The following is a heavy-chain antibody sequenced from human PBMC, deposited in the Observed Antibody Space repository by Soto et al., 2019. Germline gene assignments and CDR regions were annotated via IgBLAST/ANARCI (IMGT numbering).Heavy chain of an antibody. J-gene: IGHJ4*02. Sequence: PSETLSLACSVSGDTIRSNVYYWSWIRQPPGKGLEWIATVHYSGSTYYTPSLKSRVTISADTSKNQFSLRLNSVTAADTAVYYCARQHYYDSSGYYTWNWGQGTLVTVSS. V-gene: IGHV4-39*01. CDR3: ARQHYYDSSGYYTWN. CDR1: GDTIRSNVYY. D-gene: IGHD3-22*01. CDR2: VHYSGST.